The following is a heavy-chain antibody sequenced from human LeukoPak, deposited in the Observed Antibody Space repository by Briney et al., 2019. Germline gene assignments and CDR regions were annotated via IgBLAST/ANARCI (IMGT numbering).Heavy chain of an antibody. Sequence: GGSLRLSCAASGFTFSDYDISWIRQAPGKGLEWVSYISSSGYTIYYADSLKGRFTISRDNAKNSLYLQMNSLRAEDTAVYYCARDWVVSDAFDIWGQGTMVTVSS. D-gene: IGHD2-8*02. CDR3: ARDWVVSDAFDI. CDR2: ISSSGYTI. CDR1: GFTFSDYD. V-gene: IGHV3-11*04. J-gene: IGHJ3*02.